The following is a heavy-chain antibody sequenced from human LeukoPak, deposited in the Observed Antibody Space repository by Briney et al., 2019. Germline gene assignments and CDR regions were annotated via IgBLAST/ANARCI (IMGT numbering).Heavy chain of an antibody. V-gene: IGHV3-30-3*01. J-gene: IGHJ4*02. CDR3: ARARGDSYPASRSLNY. Sequence: GGSLRLSCTGSVFSFSYDVMRWVRQAPCKGLEWVALIGANGDEKYYADSVKGRFTISRDNSKNTLYVQMNSLRPEDTAIYYCARARGDSYPASRSLNYWGPGAPVTVSS. CDR2: IGANGDEK. CDR1: VFSFSYDV. D-gene: IGHD2-2*01.